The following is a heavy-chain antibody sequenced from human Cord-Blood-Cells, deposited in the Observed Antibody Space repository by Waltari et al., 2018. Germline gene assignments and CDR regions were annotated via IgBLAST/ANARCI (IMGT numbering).Heavy chain of an antibody. CDR1: GGSISSSSYY. Sequence: QLQLQESGPGLVKPSETLSLTCTVSGGSISSSSYYWGWIRQPPGKGLEWIGSIYYSGSTYYNPSLKSRVTISVDTSKNQFSLKLSSVTAADTAVYYCARLTLYCSSTSCYDYWGQGTLVTVSS. D-gene: IGHD2-2*01. J-gene: IGHJ4*02. CDR3: ARLTLYCSSTSCYDY. CDR2: IYYSGST. V-gene: IGHV4-39*01.